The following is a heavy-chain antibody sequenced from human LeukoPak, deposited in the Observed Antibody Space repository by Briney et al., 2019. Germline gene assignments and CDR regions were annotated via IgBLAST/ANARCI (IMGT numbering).Heavy chain of an antibody. CDR3: AKDPPEYTARYFDY. CDR1: GFAFRNYW. Sequence: GGSLRLSCVASGFAFRNYWMYWVRQGPGKGLVWLSAISGSGGSTYYADSVKGRFTISRDNSKNTLYLQMNSLRAEDTAVYYCAKDPPEYTARYFDYWGQGTLVTVSS. D-gene: IGHD6-6*01. V-gene: IGHV3-23*01. CDR2: ISGSGGST. J-gene: IGHJ4*02.